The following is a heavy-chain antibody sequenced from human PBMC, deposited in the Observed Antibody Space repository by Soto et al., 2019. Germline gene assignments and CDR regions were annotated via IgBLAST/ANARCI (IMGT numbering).Heavy chain of an antibody. J-gene: IGHJ3*02. D-gene: IGHD5-12*01. CDR3: ARGRIVASIHDAFEI. V-gene: IGHV1-18*01. Sequence: ASVKVSCKASGYPFTIYGISWVRQAPGQGLEWVAWISAYNGKRDTAQKFQGRVTMTLDTSTDTAHMELGDLTSADTAVYYCARGRIVASIHDAFEIWGQGTKVTVSS. CDR1: GYPFTIYG. CDR2: ISAYNGKR.